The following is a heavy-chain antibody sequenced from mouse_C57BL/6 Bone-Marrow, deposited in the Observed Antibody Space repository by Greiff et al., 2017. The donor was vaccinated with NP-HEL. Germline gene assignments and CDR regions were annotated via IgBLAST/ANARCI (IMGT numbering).Heavy chain of an antibody. J-gene: IGHJ2*01. CDR1: GYSFTNYL. Sequence: VQLQQSGAELVRPGTSVKVSCKASGYSFTNYLIELVKQRPGQGLEWIGVINPGSGGTNYNEKFKGKATLTADKSSSTAYMQLSSLTSEDSAVYFCARGGIHYFDYWGQGTTLTVSS. CDR2: INPGSGGT. V-gene: IGHV1-54*01. CDR3: ARGGIHYFDY.